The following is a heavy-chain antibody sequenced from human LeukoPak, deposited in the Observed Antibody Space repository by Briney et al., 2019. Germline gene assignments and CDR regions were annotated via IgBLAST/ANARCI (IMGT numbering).Heavy chain of an antibody. CDR3: ARGRYYDYVWGDFDY. CDR1: GGSFSGYY. Sequence: SETLSLTCAVYGGSFSGYYWSWIRQPPGKGLEWIGEINHSGSTNYNPSLKSRVTISVDTSKNQFSLKLSSVTAADTAVYYCARGRYYDYVWGDFDYWGQGTLVTVSS. CDR2: INHSGST. V-gene: IGHV4-34*01. D-gene: IGHD3-16*01. J-gene: IGHJ4*02.